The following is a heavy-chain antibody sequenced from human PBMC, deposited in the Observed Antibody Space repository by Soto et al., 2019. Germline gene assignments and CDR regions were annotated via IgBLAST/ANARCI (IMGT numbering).Heavy chain of an antibody. V-gene: IGHV1-69*06. Sequence: ASVKVSCKASGGTFSSYAISWVRQAPGQGLEWMGGIIPIFGTANYARKFQGRVTITADKSTSTAYMELSSLRSEDTAVYYCARGPPGGDIVVVPAAMGDYWGQGTLVTVYS. D-gene: IGHD2-2*01. CDR2: IIPIFGTA. CDR1: GGTFSSYA. J-gene: IGHJ4*02. CDR3: ARGPPGGDIVVVPAAMGDY.